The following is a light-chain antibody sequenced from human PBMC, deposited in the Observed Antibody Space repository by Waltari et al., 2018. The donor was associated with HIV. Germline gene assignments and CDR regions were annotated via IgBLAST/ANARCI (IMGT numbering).Light chain of an antibody. J-gene: IGLJ2*01. V-gene: IGLV2-8*01. CDR2: EVT. CDR1: SSDVGASNS. CDR3: SSYAGSNNVV. Sequence: QSALTQPPSASGSPGQSVTISCTGTSSDVGASNSVSWYQQHPGKAPKLLISEVTKRPSGVPDRFSGSKSGNTASLTVSGLQAEDEADFYCSSYAGSNNVVFGGGTKLTIL.